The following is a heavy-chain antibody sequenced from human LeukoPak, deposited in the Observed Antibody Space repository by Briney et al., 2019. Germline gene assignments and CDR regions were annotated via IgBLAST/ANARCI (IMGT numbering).Heavy chain of an antibody. CDR3: AKGKLGYCSGGSCYGVDY. V-gene: IGHV3-23*01. CDR1: GFTFSSYA. J-gene: IGHJ4*02. D-gene: IGHD2-15*01. CDR2: ISGSGGST. Sequence: GGSLRLSCAASGFTFSSYAMSWVRQAPGKGLEWVSAISGSGGSTYYADSVKGRFTISRDNSKNTLYLQMNSLRAEDTAVYYCAKGKLGYCSGGSCYGVDYWGQGTLVTVSS.